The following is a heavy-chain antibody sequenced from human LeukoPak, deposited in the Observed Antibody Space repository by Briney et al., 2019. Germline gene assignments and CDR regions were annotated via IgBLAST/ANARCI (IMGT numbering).Heavy chain of an antibody. CDR1: GYFFTSYW. Sequence: GESLKISCTASGYFFTSYWIGWVRQMPGKGLEWMGMIYPGDSDTRYSPSFQGQVTFSADKSISTAYLQWSSLEASDTATYYCVRLCCPHSSGYYYGLVWFDPWGQGTRVTVSS. D-gene: IGHD3-22*01. V-gene: IGHV5-51*01. CDR2: IYPGDSDT. CDR3: VRLCCPHSSGYYYGLVWFDP. J-gene: IGHJ5*02.